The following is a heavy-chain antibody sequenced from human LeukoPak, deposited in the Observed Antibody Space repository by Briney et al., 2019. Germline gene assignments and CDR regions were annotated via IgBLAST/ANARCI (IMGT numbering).Heavy chain of an antibody. J-gene: IGHJ4*02. V-gene: IGHV4-59*01. CDR3: ARGSNQQPFHFDY. CDR1: GGSISSYY. CDR2: IYYSGST. Sequence: SGTLSLTCTVSGGSISSYYWSWIRQPPGKGLEWIGYIYYSGSTNYNPSLKSRVTISVDTSKNQFSLKLSSVTAADTAVYYCARGSNQQPFHFDYWGQGTLVTVSS. D-gene: IGHD6-13*01.